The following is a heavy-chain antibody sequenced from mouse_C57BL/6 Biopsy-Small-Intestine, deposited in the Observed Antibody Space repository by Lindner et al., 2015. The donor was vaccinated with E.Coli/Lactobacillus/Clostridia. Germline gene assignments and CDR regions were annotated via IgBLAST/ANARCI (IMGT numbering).Heavy chain of an antibody. CDR3: ARPYYYYFDY. J-gene: IGHJ2*01. D-gene: IGHD1-1*01. V-gene: IGHV5-17*01. CDR1: GFTFSDYG. CDR2: ISSGSSTI. Sequence: VQLQESGGGLVKPGGSLKLSCAASGFTFSDYGMHWVRQAPEKGLEWVAYISSGSSTIYYADTVKGRFTISRDNAKNTLFLQMTSLRSEDTAIYYCARPYYYYFDYWGQGTTLTVSS.